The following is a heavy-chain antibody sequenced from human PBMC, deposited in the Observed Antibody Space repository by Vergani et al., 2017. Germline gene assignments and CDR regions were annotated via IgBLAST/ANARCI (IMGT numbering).Heavy chain of an antibody. D-gene: IGHD1-14*01. CDR2: VQDSGYF. CDR1: GGSLSGYY. V-gene: IGHV4-59*01. Sequence: QVQLQESGPGLVRPSETLSLTCTVSGGSLSGYYWNWIRQTPGEGLEWIGYVQDSGYFNYNPSLKTRVSMSSDTANNQFSLMLSSVTVVYPTVYYCARSIVDRNPPYYFDNWGHGTLVTVSS. CDR3: ARSIVDRNPPYYFDN. J-gene: IGHJ4*01.